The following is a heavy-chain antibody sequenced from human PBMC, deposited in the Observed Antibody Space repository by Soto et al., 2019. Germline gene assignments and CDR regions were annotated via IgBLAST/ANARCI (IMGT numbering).Heavy chain of an antibody. CDR1: GGTFSSYA. CDR3: AISMLYYFDY. J-gene: IGHJ4*02. D-gene: IGHD2-8*01. CDR2: IIAYNGTT. V-gene: IGHV1-18*01. Sequence: GASVKVSCKASGGTFSSYAISWVRQAPGQGLEWMGGIIAYNGTTNYAQKLQGRVTMTTDTSTSTAYMELRSLRSDDTAVYYCAISMLYYFDYWGQGTLVTVSS.